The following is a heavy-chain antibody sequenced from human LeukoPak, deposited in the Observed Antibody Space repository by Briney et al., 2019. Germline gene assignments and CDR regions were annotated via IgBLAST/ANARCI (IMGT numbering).Heavy chain of an antibody. CDR2: INPYSGDT. D-gene: IGHD6-13*01. J-gene: IGHJ4*02. CDR1: GYTFTGYH. Sequence: ASVKVSCKASGYTFTGYHIHWVRQAPGQGLEWMGRINPYSGDTNFAQKFQGRVTMTRDTSITTAYMDLSSLTPDDTAVYFCARDQGSLTRSWYTGYWGQGTQLTVFS. V-gene: IGHV1-2*06. CDR3: ARDQGSLTRSWYTGY.